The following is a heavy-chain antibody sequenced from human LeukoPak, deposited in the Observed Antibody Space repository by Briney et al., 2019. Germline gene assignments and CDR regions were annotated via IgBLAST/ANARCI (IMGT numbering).Heavy chain of an antibody. J-gene: IGHJ5*02. CDR2: TSAYNGDT. CDR1: GYRFTNYG. D-gene: IGHD6-19*01. CDR3: ARELLQWQTNNWLAP. Sequence: ASVKVSCKTSGYRFTNYGVNWVRQAPGQELEWMGWTSAYNGDTKYGQKFQGRLTMTTDTSTSTAYMDVRSLRSEDTAVYYCARELLQWQTNNWLAPWGQGTLVTVSS. V-gene: IGHV1-18*01.